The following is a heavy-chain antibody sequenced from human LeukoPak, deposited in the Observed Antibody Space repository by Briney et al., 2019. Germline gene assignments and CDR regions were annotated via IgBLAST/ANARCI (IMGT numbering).Heavy chain of an antibody. CDR2: IYYSGST. CDR1: GGSISSGGYY. CDR3: ARGAPQGDWGFDY. V-gene: IGHV4-31*03. D-gene: IGHD2-21*02. Sequence: SQTLSLTCTVSGGSISSGGYYWSWIRQHPGKGLEWIGYIYYSGSTYYNPSLKSRVTISVDTSKNQFSLKLSSVTAADTAVYYCARGAPQGDWGFDYWGQGTLVTVSS. J-gene: IGHJ4*02.